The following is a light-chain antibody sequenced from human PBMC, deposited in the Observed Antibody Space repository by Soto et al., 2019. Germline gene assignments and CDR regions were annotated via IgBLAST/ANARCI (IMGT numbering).Light chain of an antibody. CDR1: QGISSY. CDR3: QQLNSYPPF. CDR2: AAS. V-gene: IGKV1-9*01. Sequence: DIQLTQSPSFLSASVGDRVTITCRASQGISSYLAWYQQKPGKAPKLLIYAASTLQSGVPSRFSGSGFGTEFTLTISILQPEDFATYYCQQLNSYPPFFGGGTKVEIK. J-gene: IGKJ4*01.